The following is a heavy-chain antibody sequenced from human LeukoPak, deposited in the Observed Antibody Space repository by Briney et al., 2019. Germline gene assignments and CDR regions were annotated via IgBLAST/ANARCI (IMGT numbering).Heavy chain of an antibody. CDR1: GGTFSSYA. J-gene: IGHJ4*02. Sequence: ASVKVSCKASGGTFSSYAISWVRQATGQGLEWMGGIIPLFGTANYAQKFQGRVTITADKSTSTAYMELSSLRSEDTAVYYCARRTLDCSSTSCSYYFDYWGQGALVTVSS. CDR3: ARRTLDCSSTSCSYYFDY. CDR2: IIPLFGTA. D-gene: IGHD2-2*01. V-gene: IGHV1-69*06.